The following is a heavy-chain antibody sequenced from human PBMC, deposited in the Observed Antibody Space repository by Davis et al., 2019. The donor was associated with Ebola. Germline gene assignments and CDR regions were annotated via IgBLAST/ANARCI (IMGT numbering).Heavy chain of an antibody. Sequence: GESLKISCAASGFTFSSYSMNWVRQAPGKGLEWVSYISSSSSTIYYADSVKGRFTISRDHSKNTLYLQMNSLSAEDTAVYYCARDITMVRGFPDYWGQGTLVTVSS. CDR2: ISSSSSTI. CDR3: ARDITMVRGFPDY. D-gene: IGHD3-10*01. J-gene: IGHJ4*02. V-gene: IGHV3-48*01. CDR1: GFTFSSYS.